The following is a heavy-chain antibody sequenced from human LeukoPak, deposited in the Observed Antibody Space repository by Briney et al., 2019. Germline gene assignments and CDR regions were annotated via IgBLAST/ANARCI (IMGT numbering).Heavy chain of an antibody. CDR3: ARDGWFGELWGFDY. CDR1: GFTFSSYS. J-gene: IGHJ4*02. CDR2: ISSSSSYI. V-gene: IGHV3-21*01. D-gene: IGHD3-10*01. Sequence: GGSLRLSCAASGFTFSSYSMNWVRQAPGKGLEWVSSISSSSSYIYYADSVKGRFTISRDNAKNSLYLQMNSLRAEDTAVYYCARDGWFGELWGFDYWGQGTLVTVSS.